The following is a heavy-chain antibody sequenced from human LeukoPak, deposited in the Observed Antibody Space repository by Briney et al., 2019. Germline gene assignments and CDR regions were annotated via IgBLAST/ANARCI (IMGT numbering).Heavy chain of an antibody. CDR3: AKDSSPYSYGPYHWFDP. CDR1: GFTFSSYE. CDR2: ISSSGSTI. J-gene: IGHJ5*02. V-gene: IGHV3-48*03. D-gene: IGHD5-18*01. Sequence: GGSLRLSCAASGFTFSSYEMNWVRQAPGKGLEWVSYISSSGSTIYYADSVKGRFTISRDNAKNSLYLQMNSLRAEDTALYYCAKDSSPYSYGPYHWFDPWGQGTLVTVSS.